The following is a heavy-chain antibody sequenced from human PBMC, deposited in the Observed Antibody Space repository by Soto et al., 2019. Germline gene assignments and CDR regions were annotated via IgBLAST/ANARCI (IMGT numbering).Heavy chain of an antibody. CDR2: IYYSGST. CDR3: ARGRDTSLVY. J-gene: IGHJ4*02. V-gene: IGHV4-59*01. D-gene: IGHD5-18*01. CDR1: GGSISSYY. Sequence: SETLSLTCTVSGGSISSYYWSWIRQPPGKGLEWIGYIYYSGSTNYNPSLKSRVTISVDTSKNQFSLKLSSVTAADTAVYYCARGRDTSLVYWGQGTLVTVSS.